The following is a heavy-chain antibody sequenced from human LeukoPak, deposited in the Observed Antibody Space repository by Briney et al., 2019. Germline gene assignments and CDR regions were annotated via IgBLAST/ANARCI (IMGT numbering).Heavy chain of an antibody. V-gene: IGHV4-59*12. D-gene: IGHD1-26*01. CDR3: ARGRKDSGSYFFSDLHKRNWFDP. Sequence: PSETLSLTCTVSGGSISIYYWSWIRQPPGKGLEWIGYIYYSGSTNYNPSLKSRVTISVDTSKNQFSLKLSSVTAADTAVYYCARGRKDSGSYFFSDLHKRNWFDPWGQGTLVTVSS. J-gene: IGHJ5*02. CDR2: IYYSGST. CDR1: GGSISIYY.